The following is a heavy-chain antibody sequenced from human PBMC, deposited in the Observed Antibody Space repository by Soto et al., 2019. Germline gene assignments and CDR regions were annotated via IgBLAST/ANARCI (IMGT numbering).Heavy chain of an antibody. Sequence: QVHLEESGGRVVQPGTSLRLSCAASGFTFSDYAMHWIRQPPGKGLEWVAIISYDGSEKYYSDSVKGRFTISRDNSKKTGYLQMNSVREDDTAVYYCARTSYDFWSGFPDWGQGALVTVS. CDR1: GFTFSDYA. D-gene: IGHD3-3*01. CDR3: ARTSYDFWSGFPD. J-gene: IGHJ4*02. V-gene: IGHV3-30*03. CDR2: ISYDGSEK.